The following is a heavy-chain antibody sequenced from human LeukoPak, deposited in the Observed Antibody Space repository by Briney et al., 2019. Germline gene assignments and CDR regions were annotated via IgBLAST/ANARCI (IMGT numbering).Heavy chain of an antibody. V-gene: IGHV1-2*02. J-gene: IGHJ6*02. CDR1: GYTFTGYY. D-gene: IGHD2-15*01. CDR3: AAGYCSGGSCTGGTDV. Sequence: ASVKVSCKASGYTFTGYYMHWVRQAPGQGLEWMGWINPNSGGTNYAQKFQGRVTMTRDTSISTAYMELSRLRSDDTAVYYCAAGYCSGGSCTGGTDVWGQGTTVTVSS. CDR2: INPNSGGT.